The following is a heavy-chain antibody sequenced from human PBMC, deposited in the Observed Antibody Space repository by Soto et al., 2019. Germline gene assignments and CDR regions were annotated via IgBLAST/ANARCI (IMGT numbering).Heavy chain of an antibody. CDR2: ISAYNGNT. Sequence: ASVKVSCKASGYTFTSYGISWVRQAPGQGLEWMGWISAYNGNTNYAQKLQGRVTMTTDTSTSTAYMELRSLRSADTAVYYCARGSTPASPVADYTNWFDPWGQGTLVTVSS. J-gene: IGHJ5*02. V-gene: IGHV1-18*01. D-gene: IGHD3-16*01. CDR1: GYTFTSYG. CDR3: ARGSTPASPVADYTNWFDP.